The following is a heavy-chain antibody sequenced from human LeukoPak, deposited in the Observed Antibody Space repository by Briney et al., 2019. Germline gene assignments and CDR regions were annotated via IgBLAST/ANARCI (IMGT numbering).Heavy chain of an antibody. CDR1: GGSVSRGGHY. CDR3: ATAEWEYFYFDS. D-gene: IGHD2/OR15-2a*01. CDR2: TSYSGGT. V-gene: IGHV4-31*03. J-gene: IGHJ4*02. Sequence: SETLSLTCTVSGGSVSRGGHYWSWIRQHPGKGLEWIGFTSYSGGTYYNPSLMGRIVISVDTSQNQFSLKMRDVTAADTAVYFCATAEWEYFYFDSWGQGALVAVSS.